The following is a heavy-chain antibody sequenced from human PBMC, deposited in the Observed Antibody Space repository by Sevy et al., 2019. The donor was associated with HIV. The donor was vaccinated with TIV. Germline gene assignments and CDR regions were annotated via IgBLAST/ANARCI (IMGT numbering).Heavy chain of an antibody. V-gene: IGHV1-46*01. CDR3: VRADPAQHFDS. CDR1: GDTLTNNY. Sequence: ASVKVSCKAPGDTLTNNYMHWVRQAPGQGLEWMGIIEPSGGNTSYAQKFQGRVTMTRDTSTSTLYMDLSSLRSEDTAVYYCVRADPAQHFDSWGQGTLVTVSS. CDR2: IEPSGGNT. J-gene: IGHJ4*02.